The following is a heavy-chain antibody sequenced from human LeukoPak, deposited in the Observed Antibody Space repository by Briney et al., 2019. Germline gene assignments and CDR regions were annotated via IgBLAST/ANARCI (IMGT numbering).Heavy chain of an antibody. CDR2: ISYDGSNK. CDR1: GFTFSSYG. V-gene: IGHV3-30*18. J-gene: IGHJ4*02. Sequence: GRSLRLSCAASGFTFSSYGMHWVRQAPGKGLEWVVVISYDGSNKYYADSVKGRFTISRGNSKNTLYLQMNSLRAEDTAVYYCAKGFLYYYDSSGSGALIDYWGQGTLVTVSS. D-gene: IGHD3-22*01. CDR3: AKGFLYYYDSSGSGALIDY.